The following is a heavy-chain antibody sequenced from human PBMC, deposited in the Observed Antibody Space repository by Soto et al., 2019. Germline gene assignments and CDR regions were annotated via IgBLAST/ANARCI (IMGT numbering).Heavy chain of an antibody. D-gene: IGHD2-2*01. CDR3: ATGGSYCGTTGCLYCYLDL. Sequence: QVQLQESGPGLVRASGTLSLTCAVSGDSVSSNSWWSWVRQPPGKGLEWIGEIYPRGTTNYNRSLKSRVTISVVKSKNQFSLNLNSVTVADTAVYYWATGGSYCGTTGCLYCYLDLWGRGTLVSVSS. J-gene: IGHJ2*01. CDR2: IYPRGTT. V-gene: IGHV4-4*02. CDR1: GDSVSSNSW.